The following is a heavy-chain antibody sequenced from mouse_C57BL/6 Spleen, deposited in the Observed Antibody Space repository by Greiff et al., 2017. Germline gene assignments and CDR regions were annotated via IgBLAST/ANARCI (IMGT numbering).Heavy chain of an antibody. V-gene: IGHV1-84*01. CDR2: ISPGSGNT. CDR1: GYTFTDYY. CDR3: ARRAYGNYDYYAMDY. J-gene: IGHJ4*01. D-gene: IGHD2-1*01. Sequence: VQLQQSGPELVKPGASVKISCKASGYTFTDYYINWVKQRPGQGLEWIGWISPGSGNTKYNEKFKGKATLTVDTSSSTAYMQLSSLTSEDSAVYFCARRAYGNYDYYAMDYWGQGTSVTVSS.